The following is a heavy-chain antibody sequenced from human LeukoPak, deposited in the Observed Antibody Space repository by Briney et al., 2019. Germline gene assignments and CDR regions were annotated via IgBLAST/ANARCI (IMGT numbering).Heavy chain of an antibody. CDR1: GGSISNYY. D-gene: IGHD3-22*01. V-gene: IGHV4-59*01. J-gene: IGHJ6*02. CDR2: IYYSGST. CDR3: ARDRSPEGYYDSSHWDYYHGMDV. Sequence: PSETLSLTCTVSGGSISNYYWSWIRQPPGKGLEWIGYIYYSGSTNYNPSLKSRVTISVDTSKNQFSLNLSSVTAADTAMYYCARDRSPEGYYDSSHWDYYHGMDVWGQGTTVTVSS.